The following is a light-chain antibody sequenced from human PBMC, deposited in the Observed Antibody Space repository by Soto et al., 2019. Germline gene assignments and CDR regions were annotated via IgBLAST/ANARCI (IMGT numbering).Light chain of an antibody. CDR1: SSDVGTYNY. CDR3: SSYAGSSTVI. CDR2: EVS. V-gene: IGLV2-14*01. Sequence: QSVLTQPASVSGSPGQSITISCTGTSSDVGTYNYVSWYQQHPGKAPKLMIYEVSNRPPGVSNRFSGSKFGNTASLTISGLPAEDEADYYCSSYAGSSTVIFGGGTKLTVL. J-gene: IGLJ2*01.